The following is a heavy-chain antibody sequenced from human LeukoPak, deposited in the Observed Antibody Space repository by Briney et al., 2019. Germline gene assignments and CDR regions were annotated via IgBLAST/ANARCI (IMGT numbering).Heavy chain of an antibody. CDR3: ATYRDYYGSGSSRYY. CDR2: IIPIFGTA. CDR1: GGTFSSYA. D-gene: IGHD3-10*01. Sequence: GSSVKVSCKASGGTFSSYAISWVRQAPGQGLEWMGGIIPIFGTANYAQKFQGRVTITTDESTSTAYMELSSVRSEDTAVYYCATYRDYYGSGSSRYYWGQGTLVTVSS. V-gene: IGHV1-69*05. J-gene: IGHJ4*02.